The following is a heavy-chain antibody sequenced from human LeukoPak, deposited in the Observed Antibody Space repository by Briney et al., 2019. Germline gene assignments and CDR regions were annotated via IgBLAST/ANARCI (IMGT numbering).Heavy chain of an antibody. Sequence: SETLSLTCTVSGGSIGTYSWNWIRQPPGKGLEWIGYIYYSGTTNYNPSLKSRVTISVDTSKNQFSLRMSSVTAADTAVYYCARGLGAHSPDYDYIWGSSRYTGGFDYWGQGTLVTVSS. V-gene: IGHV4-59*12. CDR3: ARGLGAHSPDYDYIWGSSRYTGGFDY. CDR2: IYYSGTT. D-gene: IGHD3-16*02. J-gene: IGHJ4*02. CDR1: GGSIGTYS.